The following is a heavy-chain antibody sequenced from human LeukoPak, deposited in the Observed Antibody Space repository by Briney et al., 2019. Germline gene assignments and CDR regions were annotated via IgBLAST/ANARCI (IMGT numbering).Heavy chain of an antibody. Sequence: QPGGSLRLSCAASGFTFSTFAMSWGRQAPGKGLEWVSTITRSGAAKYYADSVKGRFTIYRDNSKNTLYLQMDSLSAEDTALYYCAKDHPSCGGRDCLLFDNWGQGTLVTVSS. CDR2: ITRSGAAK. D-gene: IGHD2-21*01. J-gene: IGHJ4*02. CDR3: AKDHPSCGGRDCLLFDN. V-gene: IGHV3-23*01. CDR1: GFTFSTFA.